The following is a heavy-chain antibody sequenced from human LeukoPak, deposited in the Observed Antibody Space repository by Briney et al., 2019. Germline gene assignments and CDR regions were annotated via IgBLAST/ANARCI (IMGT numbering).Heavy chain of an antibody. J-gene: IGHJ3*02. Sequence: GGSLRLSCAASGFTFSSYAMSWVRQAPGKGLEWVSVISGSDGSTYYADSVKGRFTISRDNSKNTLCLQMNSLRGEDTAVFYFAKPRGEEWLVGLYDAFDIWGQGTMVTVSS. V-gene: IGHV3-23*01. CDR2: ISGSDGST. D-gene: IGHD6-19*01. CDR3: AKPRGEEWLVGLYDAFDI. CDR1: GFTFSSYA.